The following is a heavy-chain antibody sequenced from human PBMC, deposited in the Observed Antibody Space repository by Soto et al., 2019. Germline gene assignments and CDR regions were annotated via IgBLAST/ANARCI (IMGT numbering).Heavy chain of an antibody. CDR1: GGSFSGYY. D-gene: IGHD2-15*01. Sequence: SETLSLTCAVYGGSFSGYYWSWIRQPPGKGLEWIGEINHSGSTNYNPSLKSRVTISVDTSKNQFSLKLSSVTAADTAVYYCASHCFMNRRPPSWFDPWCQGTLLTVSS. CDR2: INHSGST. CDR3: ASHCFMNRRPPSWFDP. J-gene: IGHJ5*02. V-gene: IGHV4-34*01.